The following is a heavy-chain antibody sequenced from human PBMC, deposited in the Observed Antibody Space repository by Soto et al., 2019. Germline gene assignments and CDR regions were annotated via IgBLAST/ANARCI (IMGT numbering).Heavy chain of an antibody. CDR2: INSDGSST. CDR3: ARGYCSGGSCWDPSFDY. V-gene: IGHV3-74*01. Sequence: PGVSLRLSCAASGFTFSTYWMHWVRQAPGKGLVWVSRINSDGSSTNYADSVKGRFTISRDNAKNTLFLQMNSLRAEDTALYYCARGYCSGGSCWDPSFDYWGQGTLFTVSS. CDR1: GFTFSTYW. D-gene: IGHD2-15*01. J-gene: IGHJ4*02.